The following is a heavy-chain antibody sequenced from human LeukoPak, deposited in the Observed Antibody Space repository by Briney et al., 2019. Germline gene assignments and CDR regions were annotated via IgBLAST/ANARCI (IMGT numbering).Heavy chain of an antibody. CDR2: ISADKGNT. CDR1: GYTFTSYG. Sequence: ASVKVSCKASGYTFTSYGISWVRQAPGQGLEWMVLISADKGNTNYAEKLQGRVTITKDTSTSTTYMEMRSPRSADTAVYSCARVTGYVMDAYFDYWGKGTMVTVSS. J-gene: IGHJ4*02. CDR3: ARVTGYVMDAYFDY. V-gene: IGHV1-18*01. D-gene: IGHD6-13*01.